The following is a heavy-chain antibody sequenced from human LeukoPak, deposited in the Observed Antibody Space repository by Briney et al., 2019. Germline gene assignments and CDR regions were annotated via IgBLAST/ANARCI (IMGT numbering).Heavy chain of an antibody. CDR1: GFTFSDYY. CDR3: AKSRGLRVTFFDY. CDR2: ISGSGGST. Sequence: GGSLRLSCAASGFTFSDYYMDWVRQAPGKGLEWVSAISGSGGSTYYADSVKGRFTISRDNSKNTLYLQMNSLRAEDTAVYYCAKSRGLRVTFFDYWGQGTLVTVSS. D-gene: IGHD5-12*01. J-gene: IGHJ4*02. V-gene: IGHV3-23*01.